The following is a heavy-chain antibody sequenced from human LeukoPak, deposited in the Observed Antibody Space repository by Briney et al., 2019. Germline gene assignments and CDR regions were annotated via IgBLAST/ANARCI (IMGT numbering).Heavy chain of an antibody. V-gene: IGHV4-34*01. Sequence: SETLSLTCAVYGGSFSGYYWSWIRQPPGKGLEWIGEINHSGSTNYNPSLKSRVTISVDTSKNQFSLKLSSVTAADTAVYYCARSPYPGGYDSSGLPDNWFDPWGQGTLVTVSS. CDR2: INHSGST. CDR3: ARSPYPGGYDSSGLPDNWFDP. J-gene: IGHJ5*02. D-gene: IGHD3-22*01. CDR1: GGSFSGYY.